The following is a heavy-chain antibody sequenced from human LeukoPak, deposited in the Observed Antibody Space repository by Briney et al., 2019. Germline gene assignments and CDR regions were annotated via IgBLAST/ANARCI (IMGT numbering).Heavy chain of an antibody. D-gene: IGHD6-19*01. CDR3: ARDRRGSGWAPYYYYYYYMDV. CDR2: ISAYNGNT. J-gene: IGHJ6*03. V-gene: IGHV1-18*01. CDR1: GYTFTSYG. Sequence: HGASVKVSCKASGYTFTSYGISWVRQAPGQGLEWMGWISAYNGNTNYAQKLQGRVTMTTDTSTSTAYMELRSLRSDDTAVYYCARDRRGSGWAPYYYYYYYMDVWGKGTTVTISS.